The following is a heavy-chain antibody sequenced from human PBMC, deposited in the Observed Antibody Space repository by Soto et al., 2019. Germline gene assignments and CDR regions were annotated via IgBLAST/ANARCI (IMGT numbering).Heavy chain of an antibody. D-gene: IGHD3-22*01. CDR1: GYTFTGYY. Sequence: ASVQVSFKASGYTFTGYYMHWLRQSPGQGLEWMGWINPNSGGTNYAQKFQGRVTMTRDTSISTAYMELSRLRSDDTAVYYCAREGGITMIVEYYYYGMDVWGQGTTVTVSS. CDR2: INPNSGGT. V-gene: IGHV1-2*02. J-gene: IGHJ6*02. CDR3: AREGGITMIVEYYYYGMDV.